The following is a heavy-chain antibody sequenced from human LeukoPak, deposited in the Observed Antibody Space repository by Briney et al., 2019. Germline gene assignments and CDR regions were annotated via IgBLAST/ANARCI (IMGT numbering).Heavy chain of an antibody. V-gene: IGHV1-46*01. CDR2: INPSGDSI. CDR1: GYTFTNYY. J-gene: IGHJ4*02. CDR3: ARAGGGYDY. Sequence: ASVKVSCKASGYTFTNYYMHWVRQAPGQGLEWMAIINPSGDSIRYAQKFQGRVTMTRDTSTSTVYMELSSLRSEGTAVYYCARAGGGYDYWGQGTLVTVSS. D-gene: IGHD5-12*01.